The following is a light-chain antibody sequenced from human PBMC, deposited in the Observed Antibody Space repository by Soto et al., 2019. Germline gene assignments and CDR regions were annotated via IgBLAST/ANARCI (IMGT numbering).Light chain of an antibody. Sequence: EIVMSQSPATLSVSPWERAALSCRASQSVSSNLAWYQQKRGQAPRLLISGASTRASGIPARFSGSGSGTEFTLTISSLQSEDFAVYYCQQYHNWPPTFGQGTKVEIK. V-gene: IGKV3-15*01. CDR1: QSVSSN. J-gene: IGKJ1*01. CDR3: QQYHNWPPT. CDR2: GAS.